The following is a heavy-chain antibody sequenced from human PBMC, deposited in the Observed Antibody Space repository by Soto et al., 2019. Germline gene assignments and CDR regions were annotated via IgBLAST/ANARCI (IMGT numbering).Heavy chain of an antibody. Sequence: KESGPTLVTPTQTLTLTCSFSGFSLTSRPMGVGWIRQPPGKALEWLAVIYWDDDKRYSPALRSRLTITKGTSNNHVVLTVTNMDPVDTATYYCAHRLGGYTWNDGYLDYWGQGILVTVSS. V-gene: IGHV2-5*02. D-gene: IGHD1-20*01. J-gene: IGHJ4*03. CDR2: IYWDDDK. CDR1: GFSLTSRPMG. CDR3: AHRLGGYTWNDGYLDY.